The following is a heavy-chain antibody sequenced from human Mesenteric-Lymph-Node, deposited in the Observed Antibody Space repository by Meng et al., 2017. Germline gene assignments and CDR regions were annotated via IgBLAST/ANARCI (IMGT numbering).Heavy chain of an antibody. D-gene: IGHD1-26*01. V-gene: IGHV1-24*01. J-gene: IGHJ4*02. Sequence: ASVKVSCKASGGTFSSYAISWVRQAPGKGLEWMGGFDPEDGETIYAQKFQGRVTMTEDTSTDTAYMELSSLRSEDTAVYYCATGALGATRPSPFDYWGQGTLVTVSS. CDR2: FDPEDGET. CDR1: GGTFSSYA. CDR3: ATGALGATRPSPFDY.